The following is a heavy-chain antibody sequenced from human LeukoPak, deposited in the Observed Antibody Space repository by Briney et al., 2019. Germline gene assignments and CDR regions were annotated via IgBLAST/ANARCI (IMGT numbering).Heavy chain of an antibody. D-gene: IGHD4-17*01. Sequence: GGFLRLSCAASGFTFSGYAMAWVRQAPGKGLEWLSGVFASGGVISYADSVKGRFSISRGNSQKTLYLQMNSLRVDDTAVYFCAKDLNYGDGRWEFDVWGQGTQVSVS. CDR1: GFTFSGYA. CDR2: VFASGGVI. J-gene: IGHJ5*02. CDR3: AKDLNYGDGRWEFDV. V-gene: IGHV3-23*01.